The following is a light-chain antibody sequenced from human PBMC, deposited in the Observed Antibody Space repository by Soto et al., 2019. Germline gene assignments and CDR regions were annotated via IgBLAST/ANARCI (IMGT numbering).Light chain of an antibody. Sequence: QSVLPQPASVSGSPGQSITISCTGTSSDVGGYNYVSWYQQHPGKAPKLMIYDVSNRPSGVSNRFSGSKSGNTASLTISGLQAEDEADYYCSSYTSSSLPYVVGTGTKVTVL. J-gene: IGLJ1*01. CDR1: SSDVGGYNY. CDR2: DVS. V-gene: IGLV2-14*01. CDR3: SSYTSSSLPYV.